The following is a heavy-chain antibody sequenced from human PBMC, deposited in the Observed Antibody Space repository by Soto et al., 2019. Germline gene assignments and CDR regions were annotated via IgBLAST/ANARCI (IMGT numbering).Heavy chain of an antibody. CDR2: ISWNGGDT. D-gene: IGHD6-19*01. J-gene: IGHJ4*02. CDR1: GFTFDAYS. V-gene: IGHV3-43*01. CDR3: EKYIIAVAGTPTRFDH. Sequence: EVQRVESGGVVVPPGGSLSLSCAASGFTFDAYSMHWVRQPPGKGLEWVSLISWNGGDTYYTDSVKGRFTIARDNRKNSDYLQMRNLRLEDSAFYYCEKYIIAVAGTPTRFDHWGQGALVTV.